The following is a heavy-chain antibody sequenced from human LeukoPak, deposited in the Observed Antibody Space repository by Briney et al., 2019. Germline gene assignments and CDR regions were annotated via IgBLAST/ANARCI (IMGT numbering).Heavy chain of an antibody. CDR3: ARHGYTASHYFLDF. CDR1: SGSINSWY. CDR2: IYTTGKA. Sequence: SETLSLTCTVSSGSINSWYWGWVRQPAGRGLEWIGRIYTTGKADYNPSLKSRLTMSIDTSKRLFSLNLRSVTAADTAIYYCARHGYTASHYFLDFWSQGTLVTVSS. D-gene: IGHD3-16*01. V-gene: IGHV4-4*07. J-gene: IGHJ4*02.